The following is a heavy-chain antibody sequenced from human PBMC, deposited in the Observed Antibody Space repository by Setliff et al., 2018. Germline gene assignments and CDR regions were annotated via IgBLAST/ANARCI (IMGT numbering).Heavy chain of an antibody. D-gene: IGHD2-15*01. J-gene: IGHJ5*02. CDR3: ASNWIGYPHRFDP. V-gene: IGHV4-59*11. CDR1: GGSISSHY. Sequence: KPSETLSLTCTVSGGSISSHYWSWIRQPPGKGLEWIGYIYYSGSTNYNPSLKSRVTISVDTSKNQFSLKLSSLTAADTAIYYCASNWIGYPHRFDPWGQGTRVTVSS. CDR2: IYYSGST.